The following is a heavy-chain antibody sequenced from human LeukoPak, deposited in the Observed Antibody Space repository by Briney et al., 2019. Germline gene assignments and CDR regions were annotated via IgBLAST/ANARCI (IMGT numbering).Heavy chain of an antibody. CDR3: ARLGAPRPGTEDDY. CDR1: GFTFSSYW. V-gene: IGHV5-51*01. Sequence: GGSLRLSCAASGFTFSSYWMSWVRQAPGKGLEWMGIIYPGDSDTRYSPSFQGQVTISADKSISTAYLQWSSLKASDTAMYYCARLGAPRPGTEDDYWGQGTLVTVSS. J-gene: IGHJ4*02. D-gene: IGHD1-7*01. CDR2: IYPGDSDT.